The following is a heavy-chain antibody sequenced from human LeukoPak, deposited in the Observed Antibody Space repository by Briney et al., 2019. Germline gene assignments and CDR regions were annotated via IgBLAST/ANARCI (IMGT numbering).Heavy chain of an antibody. CDR3: ARVRLDRSERNLDAFEN. Sequence: GGSLRLSCAASGFXVSTHYMSWVRQAPGKGLEWVSNIYSAGSTYYADSVKGRFTISRDNSKNTVDLQMNTLRAEDTAVYYCARVRLDRSERNLDAFENWGQGTMVTVSS. CDR1: GFXVSTHY. V-gene: IGHV3-53*01. J-gene: IGHJ3*02. CDR2: IYSAGST. D-gene: IGHD1-14*01.